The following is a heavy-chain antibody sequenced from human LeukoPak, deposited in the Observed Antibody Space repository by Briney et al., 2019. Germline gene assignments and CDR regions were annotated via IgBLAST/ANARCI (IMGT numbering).Heavy chain of an antibody. Sequence: SETLSLTCTVSGGSIGGSNSHWGWIRQPPGKGLEWIGSIFHSGSTYYNPSLKSRVTMSVDTSTNQFSLQLTSVTAADTATYFCARRGITYSSSFFSYWGQGTLVTVSS. J-gene: IGHJ4*02. CDR2: IFHSGST. CDR1: GGSIGGSNSH. V-gene: IGHV4-39*01. CDR3: ARRGITYSSSFFSY. D-gene: IGHD2-2*01.